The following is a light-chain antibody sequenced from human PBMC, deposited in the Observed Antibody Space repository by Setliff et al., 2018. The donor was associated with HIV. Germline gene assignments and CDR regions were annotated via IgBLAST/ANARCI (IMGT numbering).Light chain of an antibody. CDR1: NSDVGGYNY. V-gene: IGLV2-14*01. CDR3: SSYTSSSTYV. CDR2: EVR. Sequence: QSALAQPASVSGSPGQSITISCTGTNSDVGGYNYVSWYQQHPGRAPKLIIYEVRNRPSGVSNRFSGSKSGNTASLTISGLQAEDEADYYCSSYTSSSTYVFGTGTKVTVL. J-gene: IGLJ1*01.